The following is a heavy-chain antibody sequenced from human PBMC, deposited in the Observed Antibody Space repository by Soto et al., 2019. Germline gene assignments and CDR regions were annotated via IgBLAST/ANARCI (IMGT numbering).Heavy chain of an antibody. Sequence: SGPTLVNPTQTLTLTCTFSGFSLSTSGVGVGWIRQPPGKALEWLALINWDNNEYYNPSLKTRLTISRDTSKNQVVLTMTNVDPVDTATYYCARIPHYSDSYYMDYWGQGTLVTSPQ. CDR3: ARIPHYSDSYYMDY. CDR2: INWDNNE. CDR1: GFSLSTSGVG. D-gene: IGHD2-21*01. V-gene: IGHV2-70*01. J-gene: IGHJ4*02.